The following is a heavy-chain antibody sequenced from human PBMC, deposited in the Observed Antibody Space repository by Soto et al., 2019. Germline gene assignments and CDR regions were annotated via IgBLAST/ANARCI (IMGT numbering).Heavy chain of an antibody. J-gene: IGHJ6*02. CDR1: GFTFSIHW. CDR2: INGDGTST. CDR3: ARDKRVVTATPRNYYYGMDV. Sequence: GGSLRLSCAASGFTFSIHWMHWVRQVPGKGLVWVSRINGDGTSTGYADSVKGRFTISRDNAENTLYLLMNSLRAEDTAVYYCARDKRVVTATPRNYYYGMDVWGQGTTVTVSS. D-gene: IGHD2-21*02. V-gene: IGHV3-74*01.